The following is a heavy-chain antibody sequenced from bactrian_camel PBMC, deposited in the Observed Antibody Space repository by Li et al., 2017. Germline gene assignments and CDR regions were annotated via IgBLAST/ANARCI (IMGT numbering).Heavy chain of an antibody. CDR1: GDTDSAYC. CDR2: IYIGGSGT. J-gene: IGHJ4*01. Sequence: VQLVESGGGLVQPGGSLRLSCAASGDTDSAYCVAWFSQAAPLKAREGVAGIYIGGSGTTYYADSVKGRFTISRDNAKNAVYLQMNSLKSEDTARYYCATGTVGGTWFQCNYWGQGTQVTVS. D-gene: IGHD6*01. CDR3: ATGTVGGTWFQCNY. V-gene: IGHV3S1*01.